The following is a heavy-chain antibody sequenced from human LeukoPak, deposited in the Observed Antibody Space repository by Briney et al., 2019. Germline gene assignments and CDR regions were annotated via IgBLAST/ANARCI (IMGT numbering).Heavy chain of an antibody. D-gene: IGHD3-10*01. CDR3: AKGSPLELGAGESYYHGMDV. CDR2: ISAYNGNT. CDR1: GYTFTSYG. V-gene: IGHV1-18*01. J-gene: IGHJ6*02. Sequence: ASVKVSCKASGYTFTSYGISWVRQAPGQGLEWMGWISAYNGNTNYAQKLQGRVTMTTDTSTSTAYMELRSLRSDDTAVYYCAKGSPLELGAGESYYHGMDVWGQGTTVIVSS.